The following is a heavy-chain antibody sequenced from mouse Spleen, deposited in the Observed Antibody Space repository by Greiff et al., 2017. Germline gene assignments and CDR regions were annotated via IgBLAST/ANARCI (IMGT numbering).Heavy chain of an antibody. J-gene: IGHJ4*01. CDR3: ARSTMILYAMGF. CDR2: ICPGSGST. CDR1: GYTFTSYW. Sequence: QVQLQQSGAELVKPGASVKMSCKASGYTFTSYWITWVRQRPGQGLEWIGDICPGSGSTNYNEEFKSKATLTVDTSSSPAYMQLSSLTSEDSTVYYCARSTMILYAMGFWGPGTSVTVSS. D-gene: IGHD2-4*01. V-gene: IGHV1-55*01.